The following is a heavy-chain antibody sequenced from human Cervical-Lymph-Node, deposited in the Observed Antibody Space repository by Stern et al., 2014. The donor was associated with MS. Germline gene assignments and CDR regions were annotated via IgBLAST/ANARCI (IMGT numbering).Heavy chain of an antibody. J-gene: IGHJ4*02. D-gene: IGHD3-3*01. Sequence: SVRGRFTISRDNAKNSLYLHMNSLRVEDTAVYYCARDLSSVLPFPEGDHWGQGTLVTVSS. V-gene: IGHV3-11*06. CDR3: ARDLSSVLPFPEGDH.